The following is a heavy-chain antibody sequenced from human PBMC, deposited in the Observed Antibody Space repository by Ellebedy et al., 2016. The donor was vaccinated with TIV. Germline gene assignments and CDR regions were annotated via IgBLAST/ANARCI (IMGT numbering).Heavy chain of an antibody. CDR3: ITANSEFWSGYYVEY. J-gene: IGHJ4*02. D-gene: IGHD3-3*01. Sequence: PGGSLRLSCAASGFPFNNAWMKWVRQAPGKGLEWVGRVKSRTDGGTTDYAAPVKGRFTISRDDSKNTLYLQMNSLRTEDTAVYYCITANSEFWSGYYVEYWGQGTLVTVSS. V-gene: IGHV3-15*07. CDR1: GFPFNNAW. CDR2: VKSRTDGGTT.